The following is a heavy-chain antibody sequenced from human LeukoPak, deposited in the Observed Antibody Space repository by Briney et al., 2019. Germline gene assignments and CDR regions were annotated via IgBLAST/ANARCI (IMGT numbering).Heavy chain of an antibody. CDR3: ARSMDV. V-gene: IGHV3-7*01. CDR2: INQDRSAR. J-gene: IGHJ6*02. CDR1: GFTFSSYW. Sequence: GGSLRLSCVGPGFTFSSYWMNWVRQAPGKGLEWVANINQDRSARYYVDSVKGRFTISRDNAKNSVFLQMNSLRAEDTAVYYCARSMDVWGQGTTVTVSS.